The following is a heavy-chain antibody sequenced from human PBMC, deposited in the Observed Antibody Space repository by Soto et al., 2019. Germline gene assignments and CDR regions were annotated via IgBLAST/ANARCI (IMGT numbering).Heavy chain of an antibody. CDR3: AIIRFLEAEADY. CDR2: INPNSGGT. Sequence: ASVKVSCKASGYTFTGYYMHRVRQAPGQGLEWMGWINPNSGGTNYAQRFQGRVTMTRDTSISTAYMELSRLRSDDTAVYYCAIIRFLEAEADYWGQGTLVTVSS. V-gene: IGHV1-2*02. J-gene: IGHJ4*02. D-gene: IGHD3-3*01. CDR1: GYTFTGYY.